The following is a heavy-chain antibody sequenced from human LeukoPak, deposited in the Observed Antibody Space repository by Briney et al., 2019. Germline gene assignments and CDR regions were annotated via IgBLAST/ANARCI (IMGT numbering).Heavy chain of an antibody. CDR3: ARGSEWELRRGDFDY. J-gene: IGHJ4*02. CDR2: ISYDGSNK. CDR1: GFTFSSYA. D-gene: IGHD1-26*01. V-gene: IGHV3-30-3*01. Sequence: GGSLRLSCAASGFTFSSYAMHWVRQAPGKGLEWVAVISYDGSNKYYADSVKGRFTISRDNSKNTLYLQMNSLRAEDTAVYYCARGSEWELRRGDFDYWGQGTLVTVSS.